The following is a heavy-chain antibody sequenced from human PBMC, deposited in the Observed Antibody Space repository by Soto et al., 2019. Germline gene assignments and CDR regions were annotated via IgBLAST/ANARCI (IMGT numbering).Heavy chain of an antibody. J-gene: IGHJ4*02. CDR3: ARALGYCGTATCCQYCFDV. CDR1: GFTFSVYG. CDR2: ISGNSVNT. D-gene: IGHD2-2*01. V-gene: IGHV3-23*01. Sequence: EVQLLESGGGLVQSGGSLRVSCAASGFTFSVYGMAWVRQAPAKGPEWVSSISGNSVNTYLADSVKGRFIVSRDNSRNTIDLQKNNMWAEDTAAYYCARALGYCGTATCCQYCFDVLGQRTRVSVAS.